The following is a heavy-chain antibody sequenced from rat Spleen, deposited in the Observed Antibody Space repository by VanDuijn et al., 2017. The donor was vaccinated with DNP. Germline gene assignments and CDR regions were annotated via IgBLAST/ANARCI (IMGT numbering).Heavy chain of an antibody. CDR2: IIYDGSGT. CDR3: ETGDYGYPFAY. V-gene: IGHV5S10*01. J-gene: IGHJ2*01. Sequence: EVQLVESGGGLVQPGRSLKLSCAASGFTFSDYNMAWVRQAPKKGLEWVATIIYDGSGTYHRDSVKGRFTISRDNAKSTLYLQMDSLRSEDTATYYWETGDYGYPFAYWGQGVMVTVSS. CDR1: GFTFSDYN. D-gene: IGHD1-6*01.